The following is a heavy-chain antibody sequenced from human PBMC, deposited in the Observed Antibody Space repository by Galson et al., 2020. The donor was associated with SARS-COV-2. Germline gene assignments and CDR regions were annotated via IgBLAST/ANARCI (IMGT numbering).Heavy chain of an antibody. CDR2: ITNSGSTI. D-gene: IGHD2-15*01. J-gene: IGHJ4*02. Sequence: GGSLRLSCAVSGFTVSSYEMNWVRQAPGKGLEWLSYITNSGSTIHYADSVKGRFTISRDNAKNSLILQMDNLRAEDTAVYYCARWGCSGGTCFAGAYFDHWGLGTLVTVSS. V-gene: IGHV3-48*03. CDR3: ARWGCSGGTCFAGAYFDH. CDR1: GFTVSSYE.